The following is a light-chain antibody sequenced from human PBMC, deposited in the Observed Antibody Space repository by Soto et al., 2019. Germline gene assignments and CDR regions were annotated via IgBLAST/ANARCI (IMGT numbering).Light chain of an antibody. V-gene: IGKV1-8*01. CDR1: QGISSY. Sequence: ALRMTQSPSSFSASTGARVTITCRASQGISSYLAWYQQKPGKAPNLLIYAASTLQSGVPSRFSGSGSGTDLTITISCLQSEDFETYYCQQYYSYPITFGQGTRLEIK. CDR2: AAS. J-gene: IGKJ5*01. CDR3: QQYYSYPIT.